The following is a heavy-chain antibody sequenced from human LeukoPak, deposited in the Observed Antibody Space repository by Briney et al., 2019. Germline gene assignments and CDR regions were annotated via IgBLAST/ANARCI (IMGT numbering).Heavy chain of an antibody. J-gene: IGHJ5*02. V-gene: IGHV3-23*01. Sequence: GGSLRLSCAASGIVFSNTAMNWARQTQGRRLEWVSPISGGGERTFYADSVKGRFSISRDNSKNMLYLQMNSLRSDDTAIYYCGKDGGQYSSGPEFDPRGQGALVTVSS. D-gene: IGHD6-19*01. CDR1: GIVFSNTA. CDR2: ISGGGERT. CDR3: GKDGGQYSSGPEFDP.